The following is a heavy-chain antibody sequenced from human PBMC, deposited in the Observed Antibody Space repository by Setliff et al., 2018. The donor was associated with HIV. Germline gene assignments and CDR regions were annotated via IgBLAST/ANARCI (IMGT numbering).Heavy chain of an antibody. Sequence: SETLSLTCTVSGGSFSSYYWSWIRQPPGKGLEWIGYIYYSGSTNYNPSLKSRVTISVDTSKNQFSLRLNSVTAADTAIYYCTRRGADSYYPRPLDVWGKGTTVTVSS. D-gene: IGHD3-10*01. V-gene: IGHV4-59*01. J-gene: IGHJ6*04. CDR1: GGSFSSYY. CDR2: IYYSGST. CDR3: TRRGADSYYPRPLDV.